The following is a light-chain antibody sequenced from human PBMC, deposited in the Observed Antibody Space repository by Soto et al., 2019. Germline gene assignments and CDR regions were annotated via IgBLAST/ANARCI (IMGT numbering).Light chain of an antibody. CDR2: AAS. J-gene: IGKJ2*01. CDR1: QSVHSGY. Sequence: EMVMTQSPGTLSLSPGERATLSCRASQSVHSGYLAWYQHKPGQAPRLLIYAASSRATGIPDRFSGSGSGTDFTLTISTLEPEDFAVYYCQQYDNSPPRGTLGQGTKLEIK. CDR3: QQYDNSPPRGT. V-gene: IGKV3-20*01.